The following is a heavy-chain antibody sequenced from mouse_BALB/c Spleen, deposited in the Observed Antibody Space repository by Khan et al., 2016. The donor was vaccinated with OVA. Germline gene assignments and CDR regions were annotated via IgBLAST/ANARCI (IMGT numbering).Heavy chain of an antibody. CDR2: IHSGGSF. Sequence: EVELVESGGDLVKPGGSLKLSCAASGFTFSSYAMSWVRQTPEKRLEWVASIHSGGSFYYSDSVRGRFTISRDNARNILYLQMSSLNSEDTAMYXCARGHSYGSASDDWYFDVWGAGTTVTVSS. CDR1: GFTFSSYA. D-gene: IGHD1-1*01. CDR3: ARGHSYGSASDDWYFDV. J-gene: IGHJ1*01. V-gene: IGHV5-6-5*01.